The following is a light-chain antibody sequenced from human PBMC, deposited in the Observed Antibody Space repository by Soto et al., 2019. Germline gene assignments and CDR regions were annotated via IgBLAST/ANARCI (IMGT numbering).Light chain of an antibody. CDR2: AAS. CDR1: QDIRNF. V-gene: IGKV1-27*01. Sequence: DIPMTQSPPSLSASVGDRVTITCRASQDIRNFVAWYQQKPGKGPKLLIYAASTLQSGVPSRYSGSGSGTDFTLTINSLQPEVVATYSCQKYSSVPFFGPGTKVEIK. CDR3: QKYSSVPF. J-gene: IGKJ3*01.